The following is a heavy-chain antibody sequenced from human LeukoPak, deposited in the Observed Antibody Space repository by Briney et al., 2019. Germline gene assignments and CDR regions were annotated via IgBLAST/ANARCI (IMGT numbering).Heavy chain of an antibody. Sequence: GGSLRLSCAASGFTFSSNYMSWVRQAPGKGLEWVSVIYSGGSTYYADSVTGRFTISRDNSKNTLYLQMNSLRAEDTAVYYCARVGDYYDSEGLDYWGQGTLVTVSS. V-gene: IGHV3-53*01. CDR3: ARVGDYYDSEGLDY. CDR2: IYSGGST. J-gene: IGHJ4*02. D-gene: IGHD3-22*01. CDR1: GFTFSSNY.